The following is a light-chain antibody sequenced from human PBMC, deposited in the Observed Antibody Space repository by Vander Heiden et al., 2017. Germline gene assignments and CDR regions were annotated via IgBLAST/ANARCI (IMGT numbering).Light chain of an antibody. Sequence: EIVMTQSPATLSVSPGERATLSCRASQSVSSNLAWYQQKPGQAPRLLIYGASTRATGIPARFSGSGSGTEFTLTISSLQSEDIAVYYCQQYNNWPHTFGQGTKMXIK. CDR1: QSVSSN. V-gene: IGKV3-15*01. J-gene: IGKJ2*01. CDR2: GAS. CDR3: QQYNNWPHT.